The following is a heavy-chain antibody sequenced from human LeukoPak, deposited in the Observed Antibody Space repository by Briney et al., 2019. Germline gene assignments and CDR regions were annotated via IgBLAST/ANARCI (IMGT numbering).Heavy chain of an antibody. CDR2: IYYSGST. V-gene: IGHV4-59*08. CDR3: ATPRRFDAFDI. Sequence: SETLSLTCTVSGGSISSYYWSWIRQPPGKGLEWIGYIYYSGSTNYNPSLKSRVTISVDTSKNQFSLKLISVTAADTAVYYCATPRRFDAFDIWGQGTMVTVSS. J-gene: IGHJ3*02. CDR1: GGSISSYY.